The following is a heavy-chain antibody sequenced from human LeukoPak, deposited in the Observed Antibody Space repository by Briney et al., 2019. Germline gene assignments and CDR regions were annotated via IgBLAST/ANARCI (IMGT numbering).Heavy chain of an antibody. D-gene: IGHD3-9*01. J-gene: IGHJ4*02. CDR2: MSAYNGNT. CDR3: ARDRVHYDILTGPDY. V-gene: IGHV1-18*01. Sequence: ASVKVSCKASVYTFTSYDINWVRQATGQGLEWMGWMSAYNGNTNYAQKLQGRVTMTTDTSTSTAYMELRSLRSDDTAVYYCARDRVHYDILTGPDYWGQGTLVTVSS. CDR1: VYTFTSYD.